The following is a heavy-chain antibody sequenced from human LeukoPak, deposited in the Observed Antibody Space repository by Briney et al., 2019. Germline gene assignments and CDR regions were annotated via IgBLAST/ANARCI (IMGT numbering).Heavy chain of an antibody. Sequence: GGSLRLSCAASGFTFSSYSTNWVRQAPGKGLEWVSSISSSSSYIYYADSVKGRFTISRDNAKNSLYLQMNSLRAEDTAVYYCARPGDYGFYFDYWGQGILVTVSS. J-gene: IGHJ4*02. CDR2: ISSSSSYI. V-gene: IGHV3-21*01. CDR1: GFTFSSYS. CDR3: ARPGDYGFYFDY. D-gene: IGHD4-17*01.